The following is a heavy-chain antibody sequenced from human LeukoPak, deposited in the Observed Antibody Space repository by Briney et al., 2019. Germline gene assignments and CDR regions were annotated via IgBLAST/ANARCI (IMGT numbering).Heavy chain of an antibody. D-gene: IGHD5-24*01. Sequence: ASVTVSFKASGYTFTNYYMHWVGQAPGQGGEWMVINNPSGGSTSYAQKFQRKVTMTRDTSTSTVYMELSSLRSEDTAVYYCARDPERNYFDYWGQGTLVTVSS. J-gene: IGHJ4*02. CDR1: GYTFTNYY. CDR3: ARDPERNYFDY. CDR2: NNPSGGST. V-gene: IGHV1-46*01.